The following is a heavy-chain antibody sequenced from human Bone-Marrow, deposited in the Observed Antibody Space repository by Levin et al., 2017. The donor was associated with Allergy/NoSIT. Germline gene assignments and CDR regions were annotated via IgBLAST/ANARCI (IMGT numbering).Heavy chain of an antibody. CDR2: MYPNSDNA. J-gene: IGHJ4*02. Sequence: KPGESLKISCKTSGYTFTSFDINWVRQATGQGLEWMGWMYPNSDNAGYAQKFQGRVTMTRNTSISTAYMELSSLRSEDTAIYYCARGELGSGYLFDYWVQGTLVTVSS. D-gene: IGHD5-12*01. V-gene: IGHV1-8*01. CDR3: ARGELGSGYLFDY. CDR1: GYTFTSFD.